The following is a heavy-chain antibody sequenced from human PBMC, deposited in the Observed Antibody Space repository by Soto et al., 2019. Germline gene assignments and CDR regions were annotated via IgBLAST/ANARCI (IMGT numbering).Heavy chain of an antibody. V-gene: IGHV1-18*01. CDR1: GYTFTHFG. Sequence: QVQLVQSGAEVKKPGASVRVSCKASGYTFTHFGVSWVRQAPGQGLEWMGWINVYNGNTDYEQKFQGRVTMTTDTSTSTAYMDLRRLRSVDTAVYYCARAIAGGYGYTTLDYWGQGTLVTVSS. D-gene: IGHD5-18*01. CDR2: INVYNGNT. CDR3: ARAIAGGYGYTTLDY. J-gene: IGHJ4*02.